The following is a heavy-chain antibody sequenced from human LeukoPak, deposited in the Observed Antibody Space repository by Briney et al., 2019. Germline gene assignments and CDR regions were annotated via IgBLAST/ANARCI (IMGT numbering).Heavy chain of an antibody. CDR3: ARCDFWSGVCMDV. CDR1: GFTVSSNY. CDR2: IYSGGST. J-gene: IGHJ6*02. V-gene: IGHV3-53*01. Sequence: GGSLRLSCAASGFTVSSNYMSWVRQAPGKGLEWVSVIYSGGSTYYADSVKGRFTISRDNSKNTLYLQMNSLRAEDTAVYYCARCDFWSGVCMDVWGQGTTVTVSS. D-gene: IGHD3-3*01.